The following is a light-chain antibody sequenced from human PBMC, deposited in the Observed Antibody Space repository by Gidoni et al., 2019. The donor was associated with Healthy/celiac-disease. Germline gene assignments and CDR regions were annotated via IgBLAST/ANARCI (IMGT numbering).Light chain of an antibody. Sequence: DIQMTQSPSSLSASVGDRVTITCRASQGISKYPQSLIYAASSLQSGVPSKFSGSGSGTDFTLTISSLQREDFATYYCQQYNSYPYTFGQGTKLEIK. CDR3: QQYNSYPYT. J-gene: IGKJ2*01. CDR1: QGISKY. V-gene: IGKV1-16*02. CDR2: AAS.